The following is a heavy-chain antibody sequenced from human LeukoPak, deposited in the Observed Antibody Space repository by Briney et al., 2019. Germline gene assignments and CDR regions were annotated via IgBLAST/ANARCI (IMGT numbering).Heavy chain of an antibody. Sequence: GRSLRLSCAASGFTFDGYAMHWVRQAPGKGLEWVSGISWNSGSIGYADSVKGRFTISRDNAKNSLYLQMNSLRAEDTAVYYCARDSPYYDSMDYWGQGTLVTVSS. CDR2: ISWNSGSI. D-gene: IGHD3-22*01. J-gene: IGHJ4*02. V-gene: IGHV3-9*01. CDR1: GFTFDGYA. CDR3: ARDSPYYDSMDY.